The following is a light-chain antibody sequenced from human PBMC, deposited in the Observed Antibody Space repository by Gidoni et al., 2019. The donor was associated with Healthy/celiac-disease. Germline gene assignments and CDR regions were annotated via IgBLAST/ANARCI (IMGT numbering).Light chain of an antibody. CDR2: EDN. V-gene: IGLV6-57*02. J-gene: IGLJ3*02. Sequence: NFILTHPHSLSESPVKTVTISCTGSSGSIASNYVQWYQQRPGSAPTTVIYEDNQRPSGVPDRFSGSIDSSSNSASLTISGLKTEDEADYYCQSYDSSNWVFGGGTKLTVL. CDR1: SGSIASNY. CDR3: QSYDSSNWV.